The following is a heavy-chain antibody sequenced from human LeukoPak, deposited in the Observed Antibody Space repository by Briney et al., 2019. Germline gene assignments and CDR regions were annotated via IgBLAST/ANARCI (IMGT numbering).Heavy chain of an antibody. J-gene: IGHJ4*02. Sequence: GGSLRLSCAASGFTFSSYAMSWVRQAPGKGLEWVSAISGSGGSTYYADSVKGRFTISRDNSKNTLYLQMNSLRAEDTAVYYCAKDRDEYYYDSSGYSDYWGQGTLVTVSS. CDR1: GFTFSSYA. D-gene: IGHD3-22*01. V-gene: IGHV3-23*01. CDR3: AKDRDEYYYDSSGYSDY. CDR2: ISGSGGST.